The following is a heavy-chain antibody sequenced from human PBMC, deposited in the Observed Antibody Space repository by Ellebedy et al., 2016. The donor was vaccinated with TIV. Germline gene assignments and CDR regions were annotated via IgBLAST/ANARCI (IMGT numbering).Heavy chain of an antibody. CDR3: ARGTRAPYLVDY. Sequence: GESLKISCAASGFTFNNYAMSWVRQAPGKGLEWVSGISDSGASTYYADSVKGRFTISRDNSKNTLYLQMNSLRAEDTAVYYCARGTRAPYLVDYWGQGTLVTVSS. CDR2: ISDSGAST. D-gene: IGHD1-14*01. J-gene: IGHJ4*02. V-gene: IGHV3-23*01. CDR1: GFTFNNYA.